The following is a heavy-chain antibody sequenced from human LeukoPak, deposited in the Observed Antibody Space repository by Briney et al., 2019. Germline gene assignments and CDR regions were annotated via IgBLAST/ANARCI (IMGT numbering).Heavy chain of an antibody. D-gene: IGHD2-21*01. V-gene: IGHV4-39*07. Sequence: SETLSLTCTVSGGSISSSSYYWGWIRQPPGKGLEWIGSIYYSGSTYYNPSLKSRVTISVDTSKNQFSLKLSSVTAADTAVYYCARDVVPYYYYYMDVWAKGPRSPSP. CDR2: IYYSGST. J-gene: IGHJ6*03. CDR3: ARDVVPYYYYYMDV. CDR1: GGSISSSSYY.